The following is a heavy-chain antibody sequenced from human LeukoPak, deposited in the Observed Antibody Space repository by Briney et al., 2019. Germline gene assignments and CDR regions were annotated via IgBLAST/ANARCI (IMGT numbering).Heavy chain of an antibody. CDR3: ARALTGFDFWSGYVPFGY. CDR1: GYTFTSYG. V-gene: IGHV1-18*01. CDR2: ISAYNGNT. Sequence: RASVKVSCKASGYTFTSYGISWVRQAPGQGLEWMGWISAYNGNTNYAQKLQGRVTMTTDTSTSTAYMELRSLRSDDTAVYYCARALTGFDFWSGYVPFGYWGQGTLVTVSS. J-gene: IGHJ4*02. D-gene: IGHD3-3*01.